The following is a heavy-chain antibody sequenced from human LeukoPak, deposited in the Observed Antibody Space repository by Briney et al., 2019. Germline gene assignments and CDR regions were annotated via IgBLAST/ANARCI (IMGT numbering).Heavy chain of an antibody. Sequence: PGGSLRLSCAASGFTFSSYAMSWVRQAPGKGLEWVSGISGSDGSTNYADSVKGRFTISRENSKNTLYLQMNSLRADDTAVYYCAKDSAKKYDDYWGQGTLVTVSS. CDR1: GFTFSSYA. CDR2: ISGSDGST. J-gene: IGHJ4*02. CDR3: AKDSAKKYDDY. D-gene: IGHD2/OR15-2a*01. V-gene: IGHV3-23*01.